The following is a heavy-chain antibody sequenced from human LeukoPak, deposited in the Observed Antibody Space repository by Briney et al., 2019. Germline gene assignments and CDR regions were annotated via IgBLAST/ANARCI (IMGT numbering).Heavy chain of an antibody. Sequence: GGSLRLSCAASGLTFSNYAMSWVRQAPGKGVEWVSAISGSGDSTFYADSVKGRFTISRDNSKNTLYLQMNSLRAEDTAVYYCAKARPMVKGYYFDYWGQGTLVTVSS. V-gene: IGHV3-23*01. CDR2: ISGSGDST. D-gene: IGHD2-8*01. J-gene: IGHJ4*02. CDR1: GLTFSNYA. CDR3: AKARPMVKGYYFDY.